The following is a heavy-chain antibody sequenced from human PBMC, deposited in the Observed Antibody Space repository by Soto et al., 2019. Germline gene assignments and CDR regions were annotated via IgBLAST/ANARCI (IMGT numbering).Heavy chain of an antibody. CDR1: GYTFTSYG. D-gene: IGHD6-19*01. V-gene: IGHV1-18*04. Sequence: QVQLVQSGAEVKKPGASVKVSCKASGYTFTSYGISWVRQAPGQGLEWMGWISAYNGNTNYAQKLQGRVTMTTDTSTSTAYMELRSLRSDDTAVYYCARDNRVDPLAVAQPNWFDPWGQGTLVTVSS. CDR3: ARDNRVDPLAVAQPNWFDP. CDR2: ISAYNGNT. J-gene: IGHJ5*02.